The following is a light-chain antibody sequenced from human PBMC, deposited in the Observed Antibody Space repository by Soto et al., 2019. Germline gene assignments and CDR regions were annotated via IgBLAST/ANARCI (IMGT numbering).Light chain of an antibody. CDR2: EVV. J-gene: IGLJ2*01. CDR3: SSYRDYNKFV. Sequence: QSALTQPPSASGSPGQSVTISCTGTTRDVGGYNYVSWYQQHPGQAPKLIIYEVVKRPSGVPDRISGSKSGNTASLTVSGLQIEDEADYYCSSYRDYNKFVFGEGTKLTV. CDR1: TRDVGGYNY. V-gene: IGLV2-8*01.